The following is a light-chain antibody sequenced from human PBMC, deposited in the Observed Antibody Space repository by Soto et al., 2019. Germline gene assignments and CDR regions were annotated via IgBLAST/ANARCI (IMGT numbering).Light chain of an antibody. V-gene: IGLV3-1*01. CDR2: QDT. CDR3: QAWDSSTYVV. CDR1: KLGDKY. J-gene: IGLJ2*01. Sequence: SYELTQPPSVSVSPGQTASITCSGDKLGDKYACWYQQKPGQSPLLVMYQDTKRPSGIPERFSGSNSGNTATLTISGTQAMDEADYYCQAWDSSTYVVFGGGTKLTVL.